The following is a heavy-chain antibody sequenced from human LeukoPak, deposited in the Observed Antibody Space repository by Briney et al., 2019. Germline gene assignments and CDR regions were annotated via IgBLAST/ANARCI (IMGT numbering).Heavy chain of an antibody. CDR1: GFTFSSYA. CDR2: ISGSGGST. J-gene: IGHJ4*02. D-gene: IGHD3-22*01. CDR3: ARDLGYYDSSGYYYYFDY. Sequence: GGSLRLSCAASGFTFSSYAMSWVRQAPGKGLEWVSAISGSGGSTYYADSVKGRFTISRDNSKNTLYLQMNSLRAEDTAVYYCARDLGYYDSSGYYYYFDYWGQGTLVTVSS. V-gene: IGHV3-23*01.